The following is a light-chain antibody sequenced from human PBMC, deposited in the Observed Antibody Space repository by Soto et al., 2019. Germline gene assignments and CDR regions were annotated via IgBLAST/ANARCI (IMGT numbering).Light chain of an antibody. CDR1: QGISSA. V-gene: IGKV1-13*02. CDR2: DAS. CDR3: QQFNSYPLT. Sequence: AIQLTQSPSSLSASVGDRVTITCRASQGISSALAWYQQKPGKATKLLIYDASSLESGVPSRFSDSGSGTDFTLTISSLQPEDFATYFCQQFNSYPLTFGQGTRLEIK. J-gene: IGKJ5*01.